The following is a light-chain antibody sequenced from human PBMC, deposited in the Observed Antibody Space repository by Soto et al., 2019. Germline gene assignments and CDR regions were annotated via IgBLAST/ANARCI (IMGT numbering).Light chain of an antibody. CDR1: QSVLYSADNKNY. CDR3: QQYGNSPIT. Sequence: DIVMTQSPDSLALSLGERATINCKSSQSVLYSADNKNYLTWYQQKPGQAPRLLIYGASSRATGIPDRFSGSGSGTDFTLTISRLEPEDFAVYYCQQYGNSPITFGQGTRLEI. J-gene: IGKJ5*01. CDR2: GAS. V-gene: IGKV4-1*01.